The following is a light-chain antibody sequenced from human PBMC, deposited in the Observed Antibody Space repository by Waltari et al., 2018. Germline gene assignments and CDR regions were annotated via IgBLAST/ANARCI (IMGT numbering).Light chain of an antibody. CDR1: SSDVGGYNS. CDR2: DVS. V-gene: IGLV2-14*03. CDR3: SSYISSSTLEL. J-gene: IGLJ2*01. Sequence: SALTQPASVSGSPGQSITISCTGPSSDVGGYNSVSWYQQHPGKAPKLLIYDVSNRPSGVSNRFSGSKSGNTASLTISGLQAEDEADYYCSSYISSSTLELFGGGTSLTVL.